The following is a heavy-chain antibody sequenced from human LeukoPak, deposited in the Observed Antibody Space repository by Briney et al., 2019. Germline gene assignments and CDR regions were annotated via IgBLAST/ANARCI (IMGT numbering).Heavy chain of an antibody. D-gene: IGHD3-10*01. CDR1: GFSVADYA. J-gene: IGHJ4*01. CDR2: ITWNSRSI. V-gene: IGHV3-9*01. CDR3: AKDRRHGSGSFYMGIVDY. Sequence: GGSLRLSCAASGFSVADYAMYWVRQAPGRGREWVSGITWNSRSIGYADSVKGRFTLSGDNAKNSLYLQMNSLKREDTAFYYCAKDRRHGSGSFYMGIVDYWGHGTLVTVSS.